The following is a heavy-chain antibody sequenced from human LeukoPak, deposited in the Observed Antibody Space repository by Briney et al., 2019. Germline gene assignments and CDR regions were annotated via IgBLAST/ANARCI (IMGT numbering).Heavy chain of an antibody. D-gene: IGHD2/OR15-2a*01. CDR3: ARLISVYYFDS. CDR1: GCSFSSSSYY. CDR2: IYYSGST. V-gene: IGHV4-39*01. J-gene: IGHJ4*02. Sequence: AETLSLTCTVSGCSFSSSSYYWGWVRPPPGRGLECIGSIYYSGSTYYNPSLKSRVTISVDTSKNQFSLKLSSVTAADTAVYYCARLISVYYFDSWGQGTLVTVSS.